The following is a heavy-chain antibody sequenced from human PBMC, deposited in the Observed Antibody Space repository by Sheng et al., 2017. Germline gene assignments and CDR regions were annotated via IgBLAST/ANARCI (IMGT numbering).Heavy chain of an antibody. Sequence: EVQLLESGGDLVQPGGSLRLSCAASGFTFSTYAMSWVRQAPGKGLEWVSTISGGGGSTYYADSVKGRFTISRDNSKNTLYLQMNSLRAEDTAVYYCATQGYCSSTSCHDYWGQGTLVTVSS. V-gene: IGHV3-23*01. CDR1: GFTFSTYA. J-gene: IGHJ4*02. D-gene: IGHD2-2*01. CDR2: ISGGGGST. CDR3: ATQGYCSSTSCHDY.